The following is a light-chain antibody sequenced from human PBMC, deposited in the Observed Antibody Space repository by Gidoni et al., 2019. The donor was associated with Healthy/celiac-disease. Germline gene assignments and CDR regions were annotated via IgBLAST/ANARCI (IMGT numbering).Light chain of an antibody. Sequence: DIVMTQSPDPLPVSLGERATINCKSSQSVLYSSNNKNYLAWYQQEPGQPPKLLIYWASTRESGVPDRFSGSGSGTDFTLTISSLQAEDVAVYYCQQYYSTPQTFXQXTKVEIK. V-gene: IGKV4-1*01. CDR2: WAS. J-gene: IGKJ1*01. CDR1: QSVLYSSNNKNY. CDR3: QQYYSTPQT.